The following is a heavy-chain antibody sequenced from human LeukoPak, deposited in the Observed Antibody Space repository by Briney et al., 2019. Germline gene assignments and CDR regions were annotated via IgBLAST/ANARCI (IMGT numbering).Heavy chain of an antibody. CDR3: ARVHYCSGGSCPDAFDI. J-gene: IGHJ3*02. CDR2: IYYSGST. V-gene: IGHV4-59*01. CDR1: SGSISSYY. D-gene: IGHD2-15*01. Sequence: SETLSLTCTVSSGSISSYYWSWIRQPPGKGLEWIGYIYYSGSTNYNPSLKSRVTISVDTSKNQFSLKLSSVTAADTAVYYCARVHYCSGGSCPDAFDIWAKGQWSPSLQ.